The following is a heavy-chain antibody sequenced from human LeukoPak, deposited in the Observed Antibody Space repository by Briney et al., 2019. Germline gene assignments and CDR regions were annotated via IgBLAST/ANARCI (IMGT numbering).Heavy chain of an antibody. CDR2: ISGGGGST. D-gene: IGHD3/OR15-3a*01. Sequence: GGSLRLSCATSGFTFTNYAMTWVRQAPGKGLEWVSAISGGGGSTYYADSVKGRFTISRDNSKNTLYLQMNSLRAEDTAVYYCAKGVNFGIDYWGQGTLVTVSS. V-gene: IGHV3-23*01. CDR3: AKGVNFGIDY. CDR1: GFTFTNYA. J-gene: IGHJ4*02.